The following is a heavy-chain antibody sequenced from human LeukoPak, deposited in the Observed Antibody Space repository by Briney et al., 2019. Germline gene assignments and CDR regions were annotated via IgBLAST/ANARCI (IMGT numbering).Heavy chain of an antibody. D-gene: IGHD4-17*01. V-gene: IGHV4-39*07. CDR2: IYYSGST. Sequence: PSETLSLTCTVPGGSISSSSYYWGWIRQPPGKGLEWIGSIYYSGSTYYNPSLKSRVTISVDTSKNQFSLKLSSVTAADTAVYYCARGGDYGIAYFDYWGQGTLVTVSS. J-gene: IGHJ4*02. CDR3: ARGGDYGIAYFDY. CDR1: GGSISSSSYY.